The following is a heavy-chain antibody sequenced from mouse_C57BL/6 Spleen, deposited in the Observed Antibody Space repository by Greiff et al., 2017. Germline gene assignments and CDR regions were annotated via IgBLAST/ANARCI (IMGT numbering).Heavy chain of an antibody. V-gene: IGHV1-69*01. CDR1: GYTFTSYW. D-gene: IGHD3-3*01. J-gene: IGHJ4*01. Sequence: QVQLQQPGAELVMPGASVKLSCKASGYTFTSYWMHWVKQRPGQGLEWIGEIDPSDSYTNYNQKFKGKSTLTVDKSSSTAYMQLSSLTSEDSAVYYCASRARVGDAMDYWGQGTSVTVSS. CDR3: ASRARVGDAMDY. CDR2: IDPSDSYT.